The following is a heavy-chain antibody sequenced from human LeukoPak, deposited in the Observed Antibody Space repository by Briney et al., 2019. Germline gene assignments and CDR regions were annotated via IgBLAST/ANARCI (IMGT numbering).Heavy chain of an antibody. J-gene: IGHJ4*02. CDR3: ARKITMVRGYFDY. CDR1: GGSFSGYY. Sequence: PSETLSLTCAVYGGSFSGYYWSWIRQPPGKGLEWIGEINHSGSTNYNPSLKSRVTISVDTSKNQFSLKLSSVTAADTAVYYCARKITMVRGYFDYWGQGTLVTVSS. CDR2: INHSGST. D-gene: IGHD3-10*01. V-gene: IGHV4-34*01.